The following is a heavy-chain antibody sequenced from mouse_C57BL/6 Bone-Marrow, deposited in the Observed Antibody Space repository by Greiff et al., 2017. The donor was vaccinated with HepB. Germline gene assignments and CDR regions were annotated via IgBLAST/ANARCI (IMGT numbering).Heavy chain of an antibody. CDR2: ISNGGGST. D-gene: IGHD2-3*01. Sequence: EVQRVESGGGLVQPGGSLKLSCAASGFTFSDYYMYWVRQTPEKRLEWVAYISNGGGSTYYPDTVKGRFTISRDNAKNTLYLQMSRLKSEDTAMYYCARHEWLLPFDYWGQGTTLTVSS. V-gene: IGHV5-12*01. CDR1: GFTFSDYY. CDR3: ARHEWLLPFDY. J-gene: IGHJ2*01.